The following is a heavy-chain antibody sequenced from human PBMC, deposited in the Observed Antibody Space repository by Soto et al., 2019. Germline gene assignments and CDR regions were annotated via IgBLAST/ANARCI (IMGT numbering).Heavy chain of an antibody. CDR1: GYTCTSYG. CDR3: ARVLKYYDCWSGYYNSDYGIDV. V-gene: IGHV1-18*01. J-gene: IGHJ6*02. D-gene: IGHD3-3*01. CDR2: ISAYNGNT. Sequence: ASGKVSCKASGYTCTSYGISWVRQAPGQGLEWRGWISAYNGNTNYAQKLQGRVTMTTDTSTSTAYMELRSLRSDDTAVYYCARVLKYYDCWSGYYNSDYGIDVWFQG.